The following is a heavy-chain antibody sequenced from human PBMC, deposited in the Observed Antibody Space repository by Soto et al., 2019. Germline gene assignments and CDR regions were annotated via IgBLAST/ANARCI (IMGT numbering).Heavy chain of an antibody. CDR2: IYSGGST. CDR3: AIRAIYYDRSGYFDY. J-gene: IGHJ4*02. V-gene: IGHV3-53*04. D-gene: IGHD3-22*01. Sequence: PGGSLRLACAASGFTCYSFAMAWVRQAPGKGLEWVSVIYSGGSTYYADSVKGRFTISRHNSKNTLYLQMNSLRAEDTAVYYCAIRAIYYDRSGYFDYWGPAPLVTVSS. CDR1: GFTCYSFA.